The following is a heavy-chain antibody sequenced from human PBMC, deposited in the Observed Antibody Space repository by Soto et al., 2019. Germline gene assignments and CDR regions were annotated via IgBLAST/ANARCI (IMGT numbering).Heavy chain of an antibody. CDR3: ARGLTLVVRNDAFDI. CDR1: GYTFTSYD. D-gene: IGHD2-15*01. Sequence: GASVKVSCKSSGYTFTSYDINWVRQATGQGLEWMGWMNPNSGNTGYAQKFQGRVTMTRNTSMSTAYMELSSLRSEDTAVYYCARGLTLVVRNDAFDIWGQGTMVTVS. J-gene: IGHJ3*02. V-gene: IGHV1-8*01. CDR2: MNPNSGNT.